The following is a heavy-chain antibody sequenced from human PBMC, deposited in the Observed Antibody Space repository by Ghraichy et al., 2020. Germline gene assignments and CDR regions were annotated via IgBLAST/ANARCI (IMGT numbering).Heavy chain of an antibody. CDR3: ASENYYAMEV. Sequence: LSLTCAASGFSFSAYYMSWIRQAPGKGLEWVGYISNTGDKTHYADSVKGRFTISRDNAKNLLYLQLTGMRAEDTALYFWASENYYAMEVWGKGTTVTVSS. CDR1: GFSFSAYY. J-gene: IGHJ6*04. V-gene: IGHV3-11*06. CDR2: ISNTGDKT.